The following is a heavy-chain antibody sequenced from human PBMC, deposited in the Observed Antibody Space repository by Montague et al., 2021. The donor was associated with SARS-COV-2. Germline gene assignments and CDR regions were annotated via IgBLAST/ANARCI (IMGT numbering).Heavy chain of an antibody. V-gene: IGHV3-23*01. CDR2: ISGSGGTT. CDR3: AKHRTGTTPFDY. CDR1: GFTFSSYA. D-gene: IGHD1-7*01. Sequence: SLRLSCAASGFTFSSYAMSWVRQAPGKGLEWVSDISGSGGTTHYADSVKGRFTISRDNSKYSLFLQMHSLRAEDTAIYYCAKHRTGTTPFDYWGQGTLVTVSS. J-gene: IGHJ4*02.